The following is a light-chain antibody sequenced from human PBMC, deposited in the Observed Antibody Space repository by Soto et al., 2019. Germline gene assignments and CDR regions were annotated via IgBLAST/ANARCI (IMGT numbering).Light chain of an antibody. CDR1: ESVSSNY. CDR3: QQYGSVPLT. V-gene: IGKV3-20*01. CDR2: GAS. J-gene: IGKJ4*01. Sequence: EIVLTQSPGTLSLSPGERATLSCRASESVSSNYLAWYQQKPGQAPRLLISGASSRATGIPDRFSGSGSGAAFTLTIDSLEPEDFAVYYCQQYGSVPLTFGGGTKVQIK.